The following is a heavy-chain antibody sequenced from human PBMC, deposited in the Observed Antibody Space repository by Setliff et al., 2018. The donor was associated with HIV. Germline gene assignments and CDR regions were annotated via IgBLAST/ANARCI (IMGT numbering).Heavy chain of an antibody. V-gene: IGHV3-74*01. Sequence: GGSLRLSCAASGFAFDNYWMDWVRQAPGKGLVWVSRITNDGTTTTYADSVKGRFTISRDNAKNTLYLQMNSLRAEDTAVYYCARESLTVTADFDYWGQGTLVTVSS. CDR3: ARESLTVTADFDY. D-gene: IGHD2-21*02. J-gene: IGHJ4*02. CDR2: ITNDGTTT. CDR1: GFAFDNYW.